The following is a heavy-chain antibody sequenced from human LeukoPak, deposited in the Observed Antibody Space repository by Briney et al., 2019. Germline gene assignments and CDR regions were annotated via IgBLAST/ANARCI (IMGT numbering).Heavy chain of an antibody. CDR3: ARIISYGGSDGFDL. J-gene: IGHJ3*01. Sequence: GASVKASCKASVYTLTAYYIHWVRQAPGQGREWMGWISPNSGDTDYAQKLQGRVTMTRDTPISTVYMALSSLRSDDTAMYYCARIISYGGSDGFDLWGQGTMVTVSS. CDR2: ISPNSGDT. V-gene: IGHV1-2*02. D-gene: IGHD1-26*01. CDR1: VYTLTAYY.